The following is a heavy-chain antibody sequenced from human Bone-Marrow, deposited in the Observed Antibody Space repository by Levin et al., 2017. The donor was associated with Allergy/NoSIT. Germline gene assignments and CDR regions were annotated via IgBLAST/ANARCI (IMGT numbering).Heavy chain of an antibody. D-gene: IGHD3-9*01. Sequence: PGGSLRLSCEASGFTFSNAWMNWVRHIPGKGLEWVGRIKSKSEGGAADYAAPLKGRITILRDDSKSILYLQMNSLTIGDTAIYYCATDLLTGHFLPPDAFNMWGQGTLVTVSS. CDR3: ATDLLTGHFLPPDAFNM. CDR1: GFTFSNAW. J-gene: IGHJ3*02. CDR2: IKSKSEGGAA. V-gene: IGHV3-15*07.